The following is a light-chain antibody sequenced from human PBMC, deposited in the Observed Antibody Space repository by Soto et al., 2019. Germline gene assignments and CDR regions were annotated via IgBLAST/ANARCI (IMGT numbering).Light chain of an antibody. CDR3: CSHAGNYIFV. Sequence: QSALTQPRSVSGSPGQSVTISCTGTSSDVGNYNYVSWYQQHPGKAPKLMIYDVSERPSGVPDRFSGSKSGNTASLTLSGLQADDEADYYCCSHAGNYIFVFGGGTKLTVL. CDR1: SSDVGNYNY. V-gene: IGLV2-11*01. J-gene: IGLJ2*01. CDR2: DVS.